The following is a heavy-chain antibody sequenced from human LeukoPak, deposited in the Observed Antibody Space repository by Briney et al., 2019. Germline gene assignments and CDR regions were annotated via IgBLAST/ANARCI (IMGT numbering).Heavy chain of an antibody. D-gene: IGHD3-22*01. CDR1: GYTFTSYY. Sequence: ASVKVSCKASGYTFTSYYMHWVRQAPGQRFEWMGWSDPKSGATKYEHFQGRVTMTRDTSISTAYMELSRLRSDDTAVFFCARGYYDSSDFEYFQHWGQGTLVTVSS. J-gene: IGHJ1*01. CDR2: SDPKSGAT. CDR3: ARGYYDSSDFEYFQH. V-gene: IGHV1-2*02.